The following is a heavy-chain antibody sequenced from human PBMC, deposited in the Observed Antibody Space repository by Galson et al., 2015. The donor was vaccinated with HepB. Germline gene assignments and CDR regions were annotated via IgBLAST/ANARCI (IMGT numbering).Heavy chain of an antibody. V-gene: IGHV3-15*01. CDR3: TTDPYDSSGYYPY. Sequence: SLRLSCAASGFTFSNAWMSWVRQAPGKGLEWVGRIKSKTDGGTTDYAAPVKGRFTISRDDSKNTLYLQMNSLKTEDTAVYYCTTDPYDSSGYYPYWGQGTLVTVSS. CDR2: IKSKTDGGTT. D-gene: IGHD3-22*01. J-gene: IGHJ4*02. CDR1: GFTFSNAW.